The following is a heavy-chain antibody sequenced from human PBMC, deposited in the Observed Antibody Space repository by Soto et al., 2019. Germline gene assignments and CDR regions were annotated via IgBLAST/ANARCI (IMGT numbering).Heavy chain of an antibody. D-gene: IGHD3-10*01. J-gene: IGHJ3*02. Sequence: QVQLVQSGAEVKKPGSSVKVSCKASGDTFRNYAITWVRQAPGQGLEWMGGIIPIFATSTYAQKFLGRVTFTADESTSTAYMDLSSLTSEDTAVYYCARDGLSGGDAFDIWGQGTMVVVSS. V-gene: IGHV1-69*01. CDR1: GDTFRNYA. CDR3: ARDGLSGGDAFDI. CDR2: IIPIFATS.